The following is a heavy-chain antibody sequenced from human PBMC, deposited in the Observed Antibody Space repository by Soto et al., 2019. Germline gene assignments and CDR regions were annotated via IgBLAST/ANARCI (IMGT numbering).Heavy chain of an antibody. CDR3: AKDPRLRWNTPHYWYFDL. J-gene: IGHJ2*01. Sequence: PGGSLRLSCAASGFTFSSYWMSWVRQAPGKGLEWVANIKQDGSEKYFLDSVKGRFTISRDNAESSLYLQMYSLRDEDTAVYYCAKDPRLRWNTPHYWYFDLWGRGTLVTVSS. CDR2: IKQDGSEK. CDR1: GFTFSSYW. V-gene: IGHV3-7*01. D-gene: IGHD4-17*01.